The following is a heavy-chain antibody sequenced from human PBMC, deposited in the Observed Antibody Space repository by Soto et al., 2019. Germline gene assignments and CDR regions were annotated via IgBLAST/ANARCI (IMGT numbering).Heavy chain of an antibody. V-gene: IGHV3-30*18. CDR3: AKGGGGSYLYFDY. J-gene: IGHJ4*02. D-gene: IGHD1-26*01. CDR1: GFTFNTYG. CDR2: ISYDENNK. Sequence: PGGSLRLSCAASGFTFNTYGMHWVRQAPGKGLDWVAVISYDENNKYYAESVKGRFTISRDKSKNTLYLQMNSLRAEDTAVYYCAKGGGGSYLYFDYWGQGTLVTVSS.